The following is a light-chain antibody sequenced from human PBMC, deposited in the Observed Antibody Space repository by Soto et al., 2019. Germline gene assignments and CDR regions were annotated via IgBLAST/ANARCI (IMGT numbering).Light chain of an antibody. V-gene: IGLV7-43*01. CDR2: SAT. CDR1: TGTVTSGHY. Sequence: QAVVTQEPSLTVSPGGTVTLTCASSTGTVTSGHYPNWFQQKPGQAPRHLFYSATSKHSWTTYRFSGSLLGGNAALTLSGVQPEDEAEYYCLLFDGGAFVFGGGTKLTVL. J-gene: IGLJ2*01. CDR3: LLFDGGAFV.